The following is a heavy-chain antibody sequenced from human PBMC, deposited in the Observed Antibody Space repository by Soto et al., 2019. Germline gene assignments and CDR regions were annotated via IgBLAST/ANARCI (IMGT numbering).Heavy chain of an antibody. Sequence: ASVKVSCKASGYTFTGYYMHWVRQAPGQGLEWMGWINPNSGGTNYAQKFQGWVTMTRDTSISTAYMELSRLRSDDTAVYYCARDQIAVAHVGNYYYYGMDVWGQGTTVTVSS. J-gene: IGHJ6*02. CDR1: GYTFTGYY. V-gene: IGHV1-2*04. CDR2: INPNSGGT. D-gene: IGHD6-19*01. CDR3: ARDQIAVAHVGNYYYYGMDV.